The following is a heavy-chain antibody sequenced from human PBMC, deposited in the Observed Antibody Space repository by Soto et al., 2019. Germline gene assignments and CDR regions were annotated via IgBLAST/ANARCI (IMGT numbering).Heavy chain of an antibody. D-gene: IGHD3-3*01. CDR1: GFTFKNYA. Sequence: EVQLSESGGGLVQPGGSLRLSCAASGFTFKNYAMSSVRQVPGKGLEWVSATNVGATTTFYADSVKGRFTISRDQSTHTISLQMETLRVEDKAFYYCTRGRYVVWFLSGGAEEYWVRGTHVTFSS. V-gene: IGHV3-23*01. J-gene: IGHJ4*02. CDR2: TNVGATTT. CDR3: TRGRYVVWFLSGGAEEY.